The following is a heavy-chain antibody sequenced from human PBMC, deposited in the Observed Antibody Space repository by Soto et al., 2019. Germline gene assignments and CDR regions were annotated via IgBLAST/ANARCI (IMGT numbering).Heavy chain of an antibody. V-gene: IGHV3-23*01. Sequence: HPGGPLGPSCQPSGFTSSRHTRSWVRRVPGKGLEWVSDIGDSGGSPYYADSVQGRFTIYRDNSKNTLFLLMNSLRAEDTATYYCTKARCSGNPCYVPDYWGHGTLVTVSS. CDR3: TKARCSGNPCYVPDY. CDR1: GFTSSRHT. D-gene: IGHD2-15*01. J-gene: IGHJ4*01. CDR2: IGDSGGSP.